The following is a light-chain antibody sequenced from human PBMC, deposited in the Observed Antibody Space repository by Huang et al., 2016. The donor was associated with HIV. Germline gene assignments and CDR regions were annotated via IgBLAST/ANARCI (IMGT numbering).Light chain of an antibody. Sequence: DIQMTQSPSSLSASVGDRVTITCQASQDISNYLNWYQQKPGKAPKLLIYDASNLETGVSSRFSGSGSGTEFTVTISSLQPEDIATYYCQQYDNLPRFTFGPGTKVDIK. CDR2: DAS. CDR3: QQYDNLPRFT. J-gene: IGKJ3*01. V-gene: IGKV1-33*01. CDR1: QDISNY.